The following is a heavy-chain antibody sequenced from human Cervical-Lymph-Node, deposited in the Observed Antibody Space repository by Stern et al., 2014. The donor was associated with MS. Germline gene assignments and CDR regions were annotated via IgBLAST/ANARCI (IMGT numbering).Heavy chain of an antibody. CDR2: MSVSGGST. D-gene: IGHD6-19*01. Sequence: VQLVESGGTLVQPGGSLRLSWAASGFTFSSYAMSWVRQAPGKGLEWVSVMSVSGGSTFYADAVKGRFTISRDNSKTTLFLQMNSLRAEDTAVYYCAKVYGSGPFDYWGQGTLVTVSS. J-gene: IGHJ4*02. V-gene: IGHV3-23*04. CDR1: GFTFSSYA. CDR3: AKVYGSGPFDY.